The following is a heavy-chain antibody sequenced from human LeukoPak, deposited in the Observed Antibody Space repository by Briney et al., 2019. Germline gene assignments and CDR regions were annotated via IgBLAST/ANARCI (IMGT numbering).Heavy chain of an antibody. D-gene: IGHD3-9*01. CDR3: ARVRILTGYSPADYYYMDV. J-gene: IGHJ6*03. CDR1: GFTFSSYE. Sequence: GGSLRLSCAASGFTFSSYEMNWVSQAPGKGLEWVSYISSSGSTIYYADSVKGRFTISRDNAKNSLYLQMNSLRAEDTAVYYCARVRILTGYSPADYYYMDVWGKGTTVTVSS. V-gene: IGHV3-48*03. CDR2: ISSSGSTI.